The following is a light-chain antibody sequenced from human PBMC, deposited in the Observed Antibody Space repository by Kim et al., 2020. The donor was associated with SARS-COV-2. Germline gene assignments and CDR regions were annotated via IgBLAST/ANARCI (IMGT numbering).Light chain of an antibody. CDR3: QQYGRSPLT. CDR2: GAS. Sequence: SPGERATPSCRASQSVSSSFLAWYQQKPGQAPRLLIYGASSRATGIPDRFSGSGSGTDFTLTIIRLEPEDFAVYYCQQYGRSPLTFGGGTKVDIK. J-gene: IGKJ4*01. V-gene: IGKV3-20*01. CDR1: QSVSSSF.